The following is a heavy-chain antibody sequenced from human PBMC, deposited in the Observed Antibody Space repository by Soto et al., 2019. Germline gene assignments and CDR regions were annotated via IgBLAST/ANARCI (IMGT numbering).Heavy chain of an antibody. J-gene: IGHJ3*02. V-gene: IGHV1-69*13. CDR2: IIPIFGTA. CDR1: GGTFSSYA. CDR3: ARADIVVVPAAIPDTARYTAFDI. D-gene: IGHD2-2*01. Sequence: SVKVSCKASGGTFSSYAISWVRQAPGQGLGWMGGIIPIFGTANYAQKFQGRVTITADESTSTAYMELSSLRSEDTAVYYCARADIVVVPAAIPDTARYTAFDIWGQGTMVTVSS.